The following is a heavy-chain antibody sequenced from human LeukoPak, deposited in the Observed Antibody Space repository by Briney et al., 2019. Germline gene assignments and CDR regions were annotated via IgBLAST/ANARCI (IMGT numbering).Heavy chain of an antibody. V-gene: IGHV1-18*04. CDR2: ISAYNGNT. D-gene: IGHD3-10*01. CDR1: GYTFTSYG. CDR3: ARGGGSGSYYNPFGYYFDY. Sequence: ASVKVSCKASGYTFTSYGISWVRQAPGQGLEWMGWISAYNGNTNYAQKLQGRVTMTTDTSTSTAYMELRSLRSDDTAAYYCARGGGSGSYYNPFGYYFDYWGQGTLVTVSS. J-gene: IGHJ4*02.